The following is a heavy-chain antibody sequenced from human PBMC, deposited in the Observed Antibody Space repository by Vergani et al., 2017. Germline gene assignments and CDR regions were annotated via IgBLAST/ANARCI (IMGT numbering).Heavy chain of an antibody. CDR1: GGTFSSYT. V-gene: IGHV1-69*02. Sequence: QVQLVQSGAEVKKPGSSVKVSCKASGGTFSSYTISWVRQAPGQGLEWMGRSIPILGIANYAQKFQGRVTITADKSTSTAYLELSSLRSEDTALYYCAGGPYGANPFDYGGQGTLVTLPP. CDR3: AGGPYGANPFDY. D-gene: IGHD4-17*01. J-gene: IGHJ4*02. CDR2: SIPILGIA.